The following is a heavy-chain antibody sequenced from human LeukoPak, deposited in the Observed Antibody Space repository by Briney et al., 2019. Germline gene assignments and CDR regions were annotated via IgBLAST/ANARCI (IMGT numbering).Heavy chain of an antibody. CDR2: ISGSGGT. Sequence: GGSLRLSCAASGFTFSTYAMSWVRQAPGKGLEWVSTISGSGGTYYADSVKGRFTISRDNSKNTLYLQMNSLRAEDTAVYYCAIITVTTPSDYWGQGTLVTVSS. D-gene: IGHD4-11*01. V-gene: IGHV3-23*01. J-gene: IGHJ4*02. CDR1: GFTFSTYA. CDR3: AIITVTTPSDY.